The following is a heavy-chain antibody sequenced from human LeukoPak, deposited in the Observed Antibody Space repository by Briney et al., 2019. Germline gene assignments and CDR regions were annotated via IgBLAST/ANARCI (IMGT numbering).Heavy chain of an antibody. V-gene: IGHV3-33*08. CDR2: ILPDGSDK. Sequence: PGGSLRLSCAASGFTFSAYTMNWVRQAPGKGLEWVAVILPDGSDKYYADSVTGRFTISRDNSKNTLYPQMNSLRADDTAVYYCARNARDSVFDLWGQGTMVTVSS. J-gene: IGHJ3*01. CDR1: GFTFSAYT. CDR3: ARNARDSVFDL.